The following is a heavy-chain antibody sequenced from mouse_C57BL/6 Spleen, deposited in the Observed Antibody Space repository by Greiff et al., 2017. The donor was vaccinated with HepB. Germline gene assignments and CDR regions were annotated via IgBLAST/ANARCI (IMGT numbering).Heavy chain of an antibody. Sequence: QVQLQQPGAELVRPGSSVKLSCKASGYTFTSYWMDWVKQRPGQGLEWIGNIYPSDSETHYNQKFKDKATLTVDKSSSTAYMQLSSLTAEDSAVYYCARDKRAMDYWGQGTSVTVSS. J-gene: IGHJ4*01. CDR2: IYPSDSET. CDR1: GYTFTSYW. V-gene: IGHV1-61*01. CDR3: ARDKRAMDY.